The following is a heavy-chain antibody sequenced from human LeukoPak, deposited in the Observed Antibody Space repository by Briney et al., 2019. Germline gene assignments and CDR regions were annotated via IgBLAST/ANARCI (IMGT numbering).Heavy chain of an antibody. D-gene: IGHD2-8*02. Sequence: PGGSLRLSCVASGFTITSYNMNWVRQAPGKGLEWVASITSGSDYIYYADSVKGRFTISRDISKNTVYLQMNSLRVEDTAVYYCAKDFYWAFDYWGQGTLVTVSS. CDR3: AKDFYWAFDY. J-gene: IGHJ4*02. CDR1: GFTITSYN. CDR2: ITSGSDYI. V-gene: IGHV3-21*01.